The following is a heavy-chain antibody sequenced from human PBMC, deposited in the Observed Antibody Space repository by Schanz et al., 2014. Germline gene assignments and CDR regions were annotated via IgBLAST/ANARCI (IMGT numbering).Heavy chain of an antibody. CDR1: GGSISSSTYW. J-gene: IGHJ5*02. CDR3: AAHQQYTGYYDWFDP. V-gene: IGHV4-39*01. D-gene: IGHD1-26*01. CDR2: IYYSGTT. Sequence: QLQLQESGPGLVKPSETLSLTCTVSGGSISSSTYWWGWIRQPPGKGLEWIGGIYYSGTTYYNPSLKIRLTMSFDPSKTQFSLKLSSVTAADTAVYYCAAHQQYTGYYDWFDPWGQGTLVTVSS.